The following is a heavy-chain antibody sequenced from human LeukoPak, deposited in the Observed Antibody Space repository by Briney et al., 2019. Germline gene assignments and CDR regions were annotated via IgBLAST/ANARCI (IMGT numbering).Heavy chain of an antibody. CDR2: VLYDGSNK. Sequence: GGSLRLSCAASGFTCTRYTMHWVRQAPGKGLEWVAVVLYDGSNKYYADSVKGRFTLSRDNSKNTLSLQMNTLRADDTAVYYCVRDNYGGILDFWGQGTLVTVSS. J-gene: IGHJ4*02. CDR1: GFTCTRYT. D-gene: IGHD2-21*01. CDR3: VRDNYGGILDF. V-gene: IGHV3-30*04.